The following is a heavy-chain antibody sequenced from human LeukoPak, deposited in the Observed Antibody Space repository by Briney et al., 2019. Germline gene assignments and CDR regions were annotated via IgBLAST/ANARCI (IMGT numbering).Heavy chain of an antibody. Sequence: PGGSLRLSCSASEFTLSNFWMSWVRQAPGKGPEWVANIKQDESEKYYVDSVKGRFTISRDNAETSLHLQMNSLRAEDTAVYYCARGGNHGDYWYFDLWGRGTLVTVSS. CDR3: ARGGNHGDYWYFDL. D-gene: IGHD4-17*01. J-gene: IGHJ2*01. V-gene: IGHV3-7*01. CDR1: EFTLSNFW. CDR2: IKQDESEK.